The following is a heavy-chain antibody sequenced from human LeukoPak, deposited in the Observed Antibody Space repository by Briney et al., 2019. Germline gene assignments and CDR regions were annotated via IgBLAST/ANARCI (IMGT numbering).Heavy chain of an antibody. V-gene: IGHV3-74*01. Sequence: GGSLRLSCAASGFTFNNYWMHWVRQAPGKGLVWVSGINSDGSSATYADSVKGRFTISRDNSKNTLYLQMNSLRAEDTAVYYCARGVDYYENSGTIDYWGQGTLVTVSS. D-gene: IGHD3-22*01. CDR3: ARGVDYYENSGTIDY. J-gene: IGHJ4*02. CDR2: INSDGSSA. CDR1: GFTFNNYW.